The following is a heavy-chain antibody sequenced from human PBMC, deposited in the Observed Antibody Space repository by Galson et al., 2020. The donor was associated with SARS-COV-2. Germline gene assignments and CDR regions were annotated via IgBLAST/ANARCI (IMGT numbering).Heavy chain of an antibody. Sequence: ASVKVSCKASGYTFTSYGISWVRQAPGQGLEWMGWISAYNGNTNYAQKLQGRVTMTTDTSTSTAYMELRSLRSDDTAVYYCARDGRGDGVDEWVVVAAGDYWGQGTLVTVSS. D-gene: IGHD2-15*01. CDR3: ARDGRGDGVDEWVVVAAGDY. CDR1: GYTFTSYG. V-gene: IGHV1-18*01. J-gene: IGHJ4*02. CDR2: ISAYNGNT.